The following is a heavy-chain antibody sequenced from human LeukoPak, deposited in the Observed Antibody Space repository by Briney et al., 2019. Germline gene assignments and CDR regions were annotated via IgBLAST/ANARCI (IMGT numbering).Heavy chain of an antibody. CDR1: GGSISTYY. J-gene: IGHJ4*02. CDR3: ARHYTSWSFDY. Sequence: SETLSLTCTVSGGSISTYYWSWIRQPPGKGLEWIGCIYYSGSTNYNPSLKSRVTISVDTSKNQFSLNLNSVTAADTAVYYCARHYTSWSFDYWGLGTLVTVSS. CDR2: IYYSGST. V-gene: IGHV4-59*08. D-gene: IGHD2-2*01.